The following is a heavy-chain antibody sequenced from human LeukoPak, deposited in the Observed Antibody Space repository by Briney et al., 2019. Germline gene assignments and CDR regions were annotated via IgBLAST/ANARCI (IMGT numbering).Heavy chain of an antibody. CDR2: MYTSGST. CDR3: ARDRDGSGSYYTQYWYFDL. Sequence: SETLSLTCTVSGGSISSYYWSWIRQPAGKGLEWIGRMYTSGSTNYNPSLKRRVTISVEKSKNKFSLKLSSVTAAATALYYCARDRDGSGSYYTQYWYFDLWGRGTLVTVSS. J-gene: IGHJ2*01. D-gene: IGHD3-10*01. V-gene: IGHV4-4*07. CDR1: GGSISSYY.